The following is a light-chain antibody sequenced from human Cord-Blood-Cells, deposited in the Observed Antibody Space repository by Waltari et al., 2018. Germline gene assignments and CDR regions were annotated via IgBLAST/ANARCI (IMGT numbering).Light chain of an antibody. Sequence: QSALTQPASVSGSPGQSITISCTRTSSDVGGYNYVSWYQQHPGKAPKLMIYEVSNRPSGVSNRFSGSKSGNTASLTISGLQAEDEADYYCSSYTSSSTNWVFGGGTKLTVL. CDR1: SSDVGGYNY. J-gene: IGLJ3*02. CDR3: SSYTSSSTNWV. CDR2: EVS. V-gene: IGLV2-14*01.